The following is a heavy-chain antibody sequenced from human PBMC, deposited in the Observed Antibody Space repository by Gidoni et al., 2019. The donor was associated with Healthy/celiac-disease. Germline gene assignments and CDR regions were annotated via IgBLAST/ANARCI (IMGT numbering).Heavy chain of an antibody. V-gene: IGHV3-30*18. Sequence: QVQLVESGGGVVQPGRSLRLSCAASGFTFSSYGMHWVRQAPGKGLEWVAVISYDGSNKYYADSVKGRFTISRDNSKNTLYLLMNSLRAEDTAVYYCAKDRRSGYRTGGYFDYWGQGTLVTVSS. J-gene: IGHJ4*02. D-gene: IGHD3-22*01. CDR2: ISYDGSNK. CDR3: AKDRRSGYRTGGYFDY. CDR1: GFTFSSYG.